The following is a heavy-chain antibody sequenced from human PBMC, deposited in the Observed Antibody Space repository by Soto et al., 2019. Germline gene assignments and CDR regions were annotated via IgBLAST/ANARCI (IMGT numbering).Heavy chain of an antibody. Sequence: SETLSLTCTVSGGSISSYYWHWIRQPPGKGLEWIGCIYYSGSTNYNPSFKSRVTISVDTSKNQFYLKLSSVTAAETAVYYCARVGGTRGYSSSWPLDYWGQGTLVTVSS. CDR1: GGSISSYY. D-gene: IGHD6-13*01. CDR2: IYYSGST. CDR3: ARVGGTRGYSSSWPLDY. J-gene: IGHJ4*02. V-gene: IGHV4-59*01.